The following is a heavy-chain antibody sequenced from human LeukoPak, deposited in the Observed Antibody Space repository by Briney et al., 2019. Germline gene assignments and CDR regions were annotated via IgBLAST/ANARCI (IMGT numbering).Heavy chain of an antibody. Sequence: ASVKVSCKASVYTFTGYYMHWVRQAPGQGLEWMGWIRPNSGDTNYVQKFQGRVTMTRDTSITTAYMELSLRSDDTAVYYCARFDQDWGTFDYWGQGTVVTVSS. V-gene: IGHV1-2*02. CDR2: IRPNSGDT. J-gene: IGHJ4*02. CDR1: VYTFTGYY. D-gene: IGHD7-27*01. CDR3: ARFDQDWGTFDY.